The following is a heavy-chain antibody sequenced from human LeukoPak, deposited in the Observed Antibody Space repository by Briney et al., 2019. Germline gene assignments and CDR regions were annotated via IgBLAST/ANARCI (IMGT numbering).Heavy chain of an antibody. D-gene: IGHD4-23*01. Sequence: GGSLRLSCAASGLTVSSYMSWVRPAPGKGLEWVSVIYSGGSIYYADSVKGRVTISIDKSKNTLYLQMNSLRAEDTAVYYCARPPYGGVDYWGQGTLVTVSS. CDR1: GLTVSSY. V-gene: IGHV3-66*04. CDR3: ARPPYGGVDY. CDR2: IYSGGSI. J-gene: IGHJ4*02.